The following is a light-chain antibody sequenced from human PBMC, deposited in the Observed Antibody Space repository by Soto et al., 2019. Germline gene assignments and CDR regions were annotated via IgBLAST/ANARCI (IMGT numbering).Light chain of an antibody. CDR1: SIDVGGSDY. CDR2: EVT. J-gene: IGLJ3*02. Sequence: QSALTQPASVSGSPGQSITISCTGTSIDVGGSDYVSWYQKHPAKAPKLIIYEVTYRPSGVSTRFSGSKSGNTASLTISRRQTDDEADYYCNSYTNTGTLVFGGGTKLTVL. V-gene: IGLV2-14*01. CDR3: NSYTNTGTLV.